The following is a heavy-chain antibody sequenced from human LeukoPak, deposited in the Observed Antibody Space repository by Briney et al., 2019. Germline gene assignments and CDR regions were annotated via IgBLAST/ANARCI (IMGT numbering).Heavy chain of an antibody. CDR2: FDPEDGQT. Sequence: ASVKVSCKASGHTLTELAIHWVRQAPGKGLEWMGGFDPEDGQTIYAQKFQGRVTVTVDTSTDTAYMELSSLGSEDTAVYYCATEGGRSYYLYWGQGTLVTVSS. V-gene: IGHV1-24*01. CDR3: ATEGGRSYYLY. CDR1: GHTLTELA. J-gene: IGHJ4*02. D-gene: IGHD1-26*01.